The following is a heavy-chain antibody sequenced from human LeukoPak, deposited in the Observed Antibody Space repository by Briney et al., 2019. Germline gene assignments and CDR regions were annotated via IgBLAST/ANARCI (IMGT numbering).Heavy chain of an antibody. Sequence: SSVKVSRKASGGTFSSYAISWVRQAPGQGLEWMGRIIPIFGTANYAQKFQGRVTITTDESTSTAYMELSSLRSEDTAVYYCAREKNDAYYYYMDVWGKGTTVTVSS. V-gene: IGHV1-69*05. CDR3: AREKNDAYYYYMDV. CDR1: GGTFSSYA. J-gene: IGHJ6*03. CDR2: IIPIFGTA. D-gene: IGHD1-1*01.